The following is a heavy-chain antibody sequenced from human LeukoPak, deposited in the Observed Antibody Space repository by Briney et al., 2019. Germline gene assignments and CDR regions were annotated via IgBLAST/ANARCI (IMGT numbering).Heavy chain of an antibody. CDR3: ARGGVDYYGSGTYYLMYYFDY. D-gene: IGHD3-10*01. CDR2: ITAGGTGT. CDR1: GFTFSSYA. Sequence: GGSLRLSCAASGFTFSSYAMSWVRQAPGKGLEWVSGITAGGTGTHYADSVKGRFTISRDNSKNTLYLQMNSLRAEDTAVYFCARGGVDYYGSGTYYLMYYFDYWGQGALVTVSS. J-gene: IGHJ4*02. V-gene: IGHV3-23*01.